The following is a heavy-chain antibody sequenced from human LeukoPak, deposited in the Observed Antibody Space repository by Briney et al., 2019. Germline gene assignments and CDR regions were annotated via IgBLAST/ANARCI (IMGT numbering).Heavy chain of an antibody. Sequence: GGSLRLSCAASGFTFSSYGMHWVRQAPGKGLEWVAFIRYDGSNKYYVDSVKGRFTISRDNSKNTLYLQMNSLRAEDTAVYYCAKDYCDILTGYYSGPHYWGQGTLVTVSS. CDR3: AKDYCDILTGYYSGPHY. D-gene: IGHD3-9*01. J-gene: IGHJ4*02. CDR2: IRYDGSNK. V-gene: IGHV3-30*02. CDR1: GFTFSSYG.